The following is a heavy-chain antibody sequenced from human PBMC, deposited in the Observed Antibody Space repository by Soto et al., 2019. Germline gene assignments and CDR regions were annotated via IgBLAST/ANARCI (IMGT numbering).Heavy chain of an antibody. Sequence: ASVKVSCKASGYTFTSYGISWVRQAPGQGLEWMGWISAYNGNTNYAQRLQGRVTMTTDTSTSTAYMELGSLRSDDTAVYYCARVQQLAWFDPWGQGTLVTVSS. V-gene: IGHV1-18*04. D-gene: IGHD6-13*01. CDR3: ARVQQLAWFDP. CDR2: ISAYNGNT. J-gene: IGHJ5*02. CDR1: GYTFTSYG.